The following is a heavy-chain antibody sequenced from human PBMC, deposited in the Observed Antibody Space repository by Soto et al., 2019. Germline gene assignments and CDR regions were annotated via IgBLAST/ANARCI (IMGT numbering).Heavy chain of an antibody. J-gene: IGHJ4*02. D-gene: IGHD3-22*01. Sequence: SEALCLTWSVSGGSIYNGGYFWSWIRQSPGKGLEWIGHIHNSGSPYNNPSLKSRVTISVDTSKNQFSLKLSSVTAADTAMYYCASQLYYDSSAYYVVYWGQGTLVTVSS. CDR3: ASQLYYDSSAYYVVY. V-gene: IGHV4-30-2*03. CDR1: GGSIYNGGYF. CDR2: IHNSGSP.